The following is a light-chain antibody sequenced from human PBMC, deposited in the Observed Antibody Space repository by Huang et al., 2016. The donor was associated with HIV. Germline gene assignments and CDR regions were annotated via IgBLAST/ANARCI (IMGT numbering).Light chain of an antibody. V-gene: IGKV3-20*01. J-gene: IGKJ2*01. Sequence: EIVLTQSPGTLSLSPGERATLSCMASQSVASTFLAWYPQRPGQPPRLLIYAASTRATGIPDRFIGSGSGTDFSLTISRLEPEDFEVYYCHQYAASPGTFGQGTKLEI. CDR1: QSVASTF. CDR3: HQYAASPGT. CDR2: AAS.